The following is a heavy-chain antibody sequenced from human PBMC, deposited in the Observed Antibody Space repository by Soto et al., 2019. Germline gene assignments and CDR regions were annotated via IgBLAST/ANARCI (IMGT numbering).Heavy chain of an antibody. Sequence: VSGPTLVNPTQTLTLTCTFSGFSLNTGGVGVGWIRRPPGRALEWLALIYWNGDERYTPSLKSRLTITKDTSKNQVVLTMTNMDPVDTATYYCAHRRLSLPFDPWGQGTLVTVSS. CDR3: AHRRLSLPFDP. V-gene: IGHV2-5*01. CDR2: IYWNGDE. J-gene: IGHJ5*02. CDR1: GFSLNTGGVG.